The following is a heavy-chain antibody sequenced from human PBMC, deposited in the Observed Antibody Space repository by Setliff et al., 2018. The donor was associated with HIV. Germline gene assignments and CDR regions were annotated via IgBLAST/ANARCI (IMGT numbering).Heavy chain of an antibody. D-gene: IGHD2-21*01. V-gene: IGHV1-69*10. CDR3: ARDHQTMLWLDY. CDR2: VTPILHTT. CDR1: GGTFTSYG. Sequence: GASVKVSCKASGGTFTSYGISWVRQAPGQGLEWMGGVTPILHTTNYAQKFQGRVTITADISTRTVYMELSSLTSEDTAIYYCARDHQTMLWLDYWGQGTLVTVSS. J-gene: IGHJ4*02.